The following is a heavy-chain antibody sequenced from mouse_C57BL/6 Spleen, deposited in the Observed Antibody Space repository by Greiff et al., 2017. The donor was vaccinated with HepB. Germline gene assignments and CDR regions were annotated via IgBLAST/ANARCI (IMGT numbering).Heavy chain of an antibody. V-gene: IGHV1-7*01. J-gene: IGHJ2*01. CDR2: INPSSGYT. CDR1: GYTFTSYW. CDR3: ARRGDGGNYFDY. Sequence: VQLQQSGAELAKPGASVKLSCKASGYTFTSYWMHWVKQRPGQGLEWIGYINPSSGYTKYNQKFKDKAKLTADKSSSTAYMQMSSLTYEDSAVYYWARRGDGGNYFDYWGQGTTLTVSS. D-gene: IGHD3-3*01.